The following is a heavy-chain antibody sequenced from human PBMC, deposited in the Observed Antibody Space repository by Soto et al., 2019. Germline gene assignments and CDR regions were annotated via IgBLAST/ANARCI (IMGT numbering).Heavy chain of an antibody. J-gene: IGHJ4*02. Sequence: ASVNVSCKASGYTFTSYGISWVRQAPGRGLEWMGWISAYNGNTNYAQKLQGRVTMTTDTSTSTAYMELRSLRSDDTAVYYCANSQPIAEPNFYLCSGDWGKRILVTVPS. V-gene: IGHV1-18*01. CDR1: GYTFTSYG. CDR3: ANSQPIAEPNFYLCSGD. D-gene: IGHD2-21*01. CDR2: ISAYNGNT.